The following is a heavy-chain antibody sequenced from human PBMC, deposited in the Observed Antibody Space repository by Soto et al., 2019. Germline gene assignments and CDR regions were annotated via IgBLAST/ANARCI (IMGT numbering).Heavy chain of an antibody. CDR2: INANNGGA. V-gene: IGHV1-2*02. Sequence: ASVKVSCKASGYTFTDYHIHWVRQAPGQGLEFMGWINANNGGAGSAQQFQGRVTVTRDTSITTVYMELSNLRSDDTAVYYCAREGGSETLQPSYNWFDTWGQGTLVTVSA. J-gene: IGHJ5*02. D-gene: IGHD6-25*01. CDR1: GYTFTDYH. CDR3: AREGGSETLQPSYNWFDT.